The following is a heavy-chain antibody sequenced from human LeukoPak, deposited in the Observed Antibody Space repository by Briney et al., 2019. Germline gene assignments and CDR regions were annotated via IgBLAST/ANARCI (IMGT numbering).Heavy chain of an antibody. V-gene: IGHV3-7*01. CDR1: GFTFSGYW. J-gene: IGHJ4*02. CDR2: IKQDGSEK. Sequence: PGGSLRLSCAASGFTFSGYWMSWVRQAPGKGLEWVANIKQDGSEKYYVDSVKGRFTISRDNAKNSLYLQMNSLRAEDTAVYYCARDRYYYGSGSYSSPNYYFDYWGQGTLVTVSS. CDR3: ARDRYYYGSGSYSSPNYYFDY. D-gene: IGHD3-10*01.